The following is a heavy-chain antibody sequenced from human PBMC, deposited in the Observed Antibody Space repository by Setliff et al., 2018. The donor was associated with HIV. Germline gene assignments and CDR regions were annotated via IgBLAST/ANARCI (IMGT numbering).Heavy chain of an antibody. J-gene: IGHJ4*02. CDR3: AGPYYYGLGNIT. CDR2: INHGGRT. V-gene: IGHV4-34*01. Sequence: SETLSLTRDVSGASFTAYYWTWIRQSPGKGLEWIGEINHGGRTNYNPSLRSRLSISLDTSKTHFSLRLSSVTAADTAMYYCAGPYYYGLGNITWGQGTQVTVSS. CDR1: GASFTAYY. D-gene: IGHD3-10*01.